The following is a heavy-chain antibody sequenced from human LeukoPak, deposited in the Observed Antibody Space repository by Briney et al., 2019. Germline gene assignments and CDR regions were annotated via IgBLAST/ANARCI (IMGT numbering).Heavy chain of an antibody. Sequence: ASVKVSCKASGYTFTSYDIDWVRQATGQGLEWMGWMNPNSGNTGYAQKFQGRVTMTRNTSISTAYMELSSLRSEDTAVYYCASNGYCSSTSCYEEGWFDPWGQGTLVTVSS. CDR3: ASNGYCSSTSCYEEGWFDP. CDR2: MNPNSGNT. V-gene: IGHV1-8*01. J-gene: IGHJ5*02. CDR1: GYTFTSYD. D-gene: IGHD2-2*01.